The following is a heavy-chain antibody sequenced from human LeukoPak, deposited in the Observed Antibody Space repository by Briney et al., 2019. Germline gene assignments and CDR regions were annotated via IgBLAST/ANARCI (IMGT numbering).Heavy chain of an antibody. V-gene: IGHV3-7*03. CDR2: LNEDGSEK. CDR1: GFTFSTYW. J-gene: IGHJ4*02. Sequence: GGSLRLSCAASGFTFSTYWMTWVRQAPGKGLEWVASLNEDGSEKYYVDSVKGRFAISRDNAQKSLYLEMKSLSAKDTAVYYCARAVTSTEGYWGQGTLVTVSS. CDR3: ARAVTSTEGY.